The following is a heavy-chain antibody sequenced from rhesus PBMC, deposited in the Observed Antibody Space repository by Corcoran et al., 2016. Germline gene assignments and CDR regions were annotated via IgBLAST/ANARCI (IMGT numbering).Heavy chain of an antibody. D-gene: IGHD4-23*01. Sequence: VQLVASGGGRVQPGGSLRLSCAALGFTFSTSDLPWVRQASGKGLEWVGRIKRKSDNYATGYGASVKGRFTISRDDSTNTAYLQMNSLKTGDTAVYYCTTYDTNSNYWGQGVLVTVSS. J-gene: IGHJ4*01. V-gene: IGHV3-118*01. CDR1: GFTFSTSD. CDR3: TTYDTNSNY. CDR2: IKRKSDNYAT.